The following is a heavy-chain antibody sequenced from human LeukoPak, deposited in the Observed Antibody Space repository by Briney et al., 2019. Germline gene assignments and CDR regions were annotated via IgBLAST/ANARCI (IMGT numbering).Heavy chain of an antibody. D-gene: IGHD3-3*01. V-gene: IGHV3-64*01. J-gene: IGHJ6*03. CDR3: ARVPYDFWSGDYYYYMDV. Sequence: GGSLRLSCAASGFTFSSYAMHWVRQAPGKGLEYVSAISSNGGSTYYANSVKGRFTISRDNSKNTLYLQMGSLRAEDVAVYYCARVPYDFWSGDYYYYMDVWGKGTTVTVSS. CDR1: GFTFSSYA. CDR2: ISSNGGST.